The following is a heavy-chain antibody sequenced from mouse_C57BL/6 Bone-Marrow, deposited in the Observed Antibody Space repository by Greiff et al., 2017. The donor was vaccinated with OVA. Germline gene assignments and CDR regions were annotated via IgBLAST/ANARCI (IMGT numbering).Heavy chain of an antibody. CDR2: IRNKANGYTT. J-gene: IGHJ4*01. CDR1: GFTFTDYY. Sequence: EVMLVESGGGLVQPGGSLSLSCAASGFTFTDYYMSWVRQPPGKALEWLGFIRNKANGYTTEYSASVKGRFTISRDNSQSILYLQMNALRAEDSATYYCARHYIPYAMDYWGQGTSVTASS. D-gene: IGHD1-3*01. V-gene: IGHV7-3*01. CDR3: ARHYIPYAMDY.